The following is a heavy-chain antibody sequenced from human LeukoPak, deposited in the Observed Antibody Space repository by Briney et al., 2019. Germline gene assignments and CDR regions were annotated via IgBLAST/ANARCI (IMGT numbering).Heavy chain of an antibody. V-gene: IGHV5-51*01. Sequence: GESLEISCEGSGYRFTNYWIGWVRQVPGKGLEWMGIIYPDDSDTRYSPSFQGQVTISADKSIGTAYLQWSSLKASDTAMYYCAIGGDSSTSCYRCFNYGGQGTLVTVSS. J-gene: IGHJ4*02. CDR3: AIGGDSSTSCYRCFNY. CDR2: IYPDDSDT. CDR1: GYRFTNYW. D-gene: IGHD2-2*01.